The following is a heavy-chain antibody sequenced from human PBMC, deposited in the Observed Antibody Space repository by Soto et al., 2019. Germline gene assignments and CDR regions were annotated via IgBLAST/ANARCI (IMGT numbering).Heavy chain of an antibody. Sequence: GGSLRLSCEASGFMFSTYLMSWVRQAPGKGLEWVANIKQGGNEKFYVDSVKGRFTISRDNAKKSLFLQMNSLRPEDTAVYYCVGALTYEVPYYYGMDVWGQGTTVTVS. V-gene: IGHV3-7*01. D-gene: IGHD3-16*01. CDR2: IKQGGNEK. CDR3: VGALTYEVPYYYGMDV. J-gene: IGHJ6*02. CDR1: GFMFSTYL.